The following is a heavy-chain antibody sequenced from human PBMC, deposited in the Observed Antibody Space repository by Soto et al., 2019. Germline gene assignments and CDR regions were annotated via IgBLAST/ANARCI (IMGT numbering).Heavy chain of an antibody. V-gene: IGHV3-23*01. CDR1: GFPFSSYA. Sequence: GGSLRLSCVASGFPFSSYAMSWVRQTPGKGLEWVSGISGSGGRTYYADSVKGRFTISRDNSNNTLSLQMHILRVEDMAVYFCAKGGYYSLFDIWGQGTMVTVSS. D-gene: IGHD3-16*01. CDR2: ISGSGGRT. J-gene: IGHJ3*02. CDR3: AKGGYYSLFDI.